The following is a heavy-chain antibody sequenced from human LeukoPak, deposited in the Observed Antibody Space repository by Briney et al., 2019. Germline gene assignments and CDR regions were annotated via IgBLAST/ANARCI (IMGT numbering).Heavy chain of an antibody. V-gene: IGHV1-58*01. CDR2: IVVGSGNT. Sequence: SVKGSCKASGFTFTSSAVQWVRQARGQRLEWIGWIVVGSGNTNYAQKFQERVTITRDMSTSTAYMELSSLRSEDTAVYYCAAGVPHSSGYRWGQGTLVTVSS. CDR3: AAGVPHSSGYR. J-gene: IGHJ4*02. D-gene: IGHD3-22*01. CDR1: GFTFTSSA.